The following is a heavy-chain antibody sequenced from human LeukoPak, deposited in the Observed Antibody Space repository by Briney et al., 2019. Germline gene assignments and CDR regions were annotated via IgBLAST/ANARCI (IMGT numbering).Heavy chain of an antibody. D-gene: IGHD5-24*01. CDR3: ARDPSVNTIGYNWFDH. J-gene: IGHJ5*02. V-gene: IGHV3-74*01. CDR1: GFGFSSHW. CDR2: SNSDGSVR. Sequence: PGGSLRLPCAASGFGFSSHWMHWVRQAPGKGLVWVSRSNSDGSVRNYADSVEGRFIISRDNAKNTLYLQMNNLGVEDTAVYFCARDPSVNTIGYNWFDHWGQGALVTVSS.